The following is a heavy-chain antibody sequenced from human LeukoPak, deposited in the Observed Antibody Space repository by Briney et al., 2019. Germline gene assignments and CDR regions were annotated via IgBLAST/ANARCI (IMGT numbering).Heavy chain of an antibody. D-gene: IGHD4-17*01. CDR2: FDPEDGVT. CDR3: ATGTVTIAY. Sequence: ASVKVSCKVSGYTLIELFLHWVRQARGKGLEWMGGFDPEDGVTIYAQKFQGRVTMTEHTSTDTAYMELSSLRSEDTAVYYCATGTVTIAYWGQGTLVTVSS. J-gene: IGHJ4*02. CDR1: GYTLIELF. V-gene: IGHV1-24*01.